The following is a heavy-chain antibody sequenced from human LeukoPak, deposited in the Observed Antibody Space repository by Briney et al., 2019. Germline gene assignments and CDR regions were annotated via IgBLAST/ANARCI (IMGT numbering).Heavy chain of an antibody. CDR1: GFTFSSYW. J-gene: IGHJ6*03. Sequence: PGGSLRLSCGASGFTFSSYWMHWVRQAPGKGLVWVSRINNDGSSTSYADSVQGRFTISRDNAENSLYLQMNSLRAEDTAVYYCAREHYFYHMDGWGKGTTVTVSS. V-gene: IGHV3-74*01. CDR3: AREHYFYHMDG. CDR2: INNDGSST.